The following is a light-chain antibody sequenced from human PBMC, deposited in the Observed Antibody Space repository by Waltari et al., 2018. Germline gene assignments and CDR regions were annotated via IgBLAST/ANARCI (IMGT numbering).Light chain of an antibody. CDR3: QQYYSTPRT. CDR1: QSVLYSSNNKNY. J-gene: IGKJ1*01. V-gene: IGKV4-1*01. CDR2: WAS. Sequence: DIVMTQSPDSLAVSLGERATINCKSSQSVLYSSNNKNYLAWYQQKPGQPPKLLIYWASTRESGVPDRFGGSGSGTDFTLTISSLQAEDVAVYYWQQYYSTPRTFGQGTKVEIK.